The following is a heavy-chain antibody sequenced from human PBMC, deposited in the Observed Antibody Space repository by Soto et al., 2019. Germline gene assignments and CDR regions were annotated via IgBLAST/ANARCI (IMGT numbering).Heavy chain of an antibody. CDR3: ASLAGEYSSSGSNDAFDI. D-gene: IGHD6-6*01. Sequence: ASVKVSCKASGYTFTSYYMHWVRQAPGQGLEWMGIINPSGGSTSYAQKFQGRVTMTRDTSTSTVYMELSSLRSEDTAVYYCASLAGEYSSSGSNDAFDIWGQGTMVTVSS. CDR2: INPSGGST. V-gene: IGHV1-46*03. CDR1: GYTFTSYY. J-gene: IGHJ3*02.